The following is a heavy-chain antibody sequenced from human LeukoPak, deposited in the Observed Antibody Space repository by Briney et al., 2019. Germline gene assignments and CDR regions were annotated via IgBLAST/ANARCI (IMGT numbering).Heavy chain of an antibody. CDR3: AGAYSGSYYYFDY. CDR1: GGSISSYY. D-gene: IGHD1-26*01. J-gene: IGHJ4*02. Sequence: SETLSLTCTVSGGSISSYYWSWIRQPPGKGLEGIGYIYYSGSTNYNPSLKSRVTISVDTSKNQFSRKLVSVTAADTAVYYCAGAYSGSYYYFDYWGQGTLVTVSS. CDR2: IYYSGST. V-gene: IGHV4-59*01.